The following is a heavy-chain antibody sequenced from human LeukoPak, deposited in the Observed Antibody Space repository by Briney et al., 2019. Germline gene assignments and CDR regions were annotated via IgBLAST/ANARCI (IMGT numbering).Heavy chain of an antibody. CDR1: GYTFSRYW. Sequence: GGSLRLSCAASGYTFSRYWMHWVRQGPGKGLVWVSRINEDGSSTSYAESVRGRFTISRDDAKNTLYLQMNSLRAEDAAVYYCTTDTFGARDSWGQGTLVTVSS. V-gene: IGHV3-74*01. CDR3: TTDTFGARDS. CDR2: INEDGSST. D-gene: IGHD3-10*01. J-gene: IGHJ4*02.